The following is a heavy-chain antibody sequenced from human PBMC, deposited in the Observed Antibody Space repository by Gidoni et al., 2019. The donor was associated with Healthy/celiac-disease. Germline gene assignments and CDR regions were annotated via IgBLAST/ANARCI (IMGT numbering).Heavy chain of an antibody. J-gene: IGHJ5*02. CDR3: AKGQQLVLGNWFDP. D-gene: IGHD6-13*01. CDR1: GFTFADSA. Sequence: EVQLVESGGGLVQPGRSLRLSCAASGFTFADSAMHWVRQVPGKCLEWVSGISWNSGSIGYADSVKGRFTISRDNAKNSLYLQMNSLRAEDTALYYCAKGQQLVLGNWFDPWGQGTLVTVSS. CDR2: ISWNSGSI. V-gene: IGHV3-9*01.